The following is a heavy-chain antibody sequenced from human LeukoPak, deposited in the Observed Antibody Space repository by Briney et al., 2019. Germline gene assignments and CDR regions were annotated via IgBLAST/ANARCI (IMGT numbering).Heavy chain of an antibody. Sequence: PGGSLRLSCAASGFTFSSYAMSWVRQAPGKGLEWVSAISGSGGSTYYADSVKGRFTISRDNSKNTLYLQMNSLRAEDTAVYYCANFGGGYSSGFDYWSQGTLVTVSS. CDR3: ANFGGGYSSGFDY. D-gene: IGHD3-16*01. CDR1: GFTFSSYA. J-gene: IGHJ4*02. V-gene: IGHV3-23*01. CDR2: ISGSGGST.